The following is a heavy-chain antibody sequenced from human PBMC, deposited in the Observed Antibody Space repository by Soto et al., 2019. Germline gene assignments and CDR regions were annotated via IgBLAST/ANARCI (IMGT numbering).Heavy chain of an antibody. CDR2: IKSKTDGGTT. CDR3: TTARGTYGAEYFQH. D-gene: IGHD4-17*01. Sequence: PGASLRLSCAASGFTFANAWMSWVRQAPRKGLEWVGGIKSKTDGGTTDYAAPVKGRFTISTDDSTNTLCLQMNSLKTEVTAVYYCTTARGTYGAEYFQHWGQGTLVTVSS. J-gene: IGHJ1*01. V-gene: IGHV3-15*01. CDR1: GFTFANAW.